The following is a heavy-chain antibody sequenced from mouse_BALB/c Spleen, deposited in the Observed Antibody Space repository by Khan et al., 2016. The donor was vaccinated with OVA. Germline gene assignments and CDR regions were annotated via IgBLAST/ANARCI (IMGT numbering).Heavy chain of an antibody. V-gene: IGHV14-4*02. CDR1: GFNIKDYY. Sequence: VQLQQSGAELVRSGASVKLSCTASGFNIKDYYMPWVKQRPEQGLEWIGWIAPENGDTEYAPKFKGKATMTADTSSNPAYLQLSSLTSYDTAVYYCDPVPPWFAYWGQGTLVTVSA. CDR2: IAPENGDT. J-gene: IGHJ3*01. CDR3: DPVPPWFAY.